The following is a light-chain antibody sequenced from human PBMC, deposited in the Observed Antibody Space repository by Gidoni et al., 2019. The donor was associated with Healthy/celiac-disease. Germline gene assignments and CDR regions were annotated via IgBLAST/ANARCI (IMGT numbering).Light chain of an antibody. CDR1: QSISNY. V-gene: IGKV1-39*01. J-gene: IGKJ1*01. Sequence: DIQMTQSPSSLSASVGDRVTITCRASQSISNYLNWYQQKPGKAPKLLLYSASSLQSGVPSRFSGSGSGTDFTLTISSLQPEDFATYYCQQSYSTPPTFGLGTKVEIK. CDR3: QQSYSTPPT. CDR2: SAS.